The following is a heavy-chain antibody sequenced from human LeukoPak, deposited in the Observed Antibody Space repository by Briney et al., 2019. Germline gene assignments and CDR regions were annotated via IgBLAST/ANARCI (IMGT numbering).Heavy chain of an antibody. CDR2: IRSDGGEE. CDR1: GFTFSNYG. Sequence: QAGGSLRLSCAASGFTFSNYGMHWVRQAPGKGLEWVSFIRSDGGEEYYADSVKGRFTISRDNSKNTVYLQMNSLRPEDTAVYYCAELGITMIGGVWGKGTTVTISS. J-gene: IGHJ6*04. CDR3: AELGITMIGGV. V-gene: IGHV3-30*02. D-gene: IGHD3-10*02.